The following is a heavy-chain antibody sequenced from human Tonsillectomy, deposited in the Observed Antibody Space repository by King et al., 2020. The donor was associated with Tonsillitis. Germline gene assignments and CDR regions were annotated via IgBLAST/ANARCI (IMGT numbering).Heavy chain of an antibody. CDR1: GYSFTNYW. J-gene: IGHJ6*02. D-gene: IGHD5-12*01. V-gene: IGHV5-51*01. CDR3: AKFGYDSGSLGYGMDV. Sequence: VQLVESGAEVKKPGESLKISCKGSGYSFTNYWIGWVRQMPGKGLEWMGIIYPGDSDTKYSPSFQGQVTISADKSITTAYLQWSSLKASDTAMYYCAKFGYDSGSLGYGMDVWGQGTTVTVSS. CDR2: IYPGDSDT.